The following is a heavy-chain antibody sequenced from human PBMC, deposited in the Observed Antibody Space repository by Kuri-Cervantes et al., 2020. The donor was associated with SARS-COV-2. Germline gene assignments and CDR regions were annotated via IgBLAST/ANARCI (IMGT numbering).Heavy chain of an antibody. V-gene: IGHV3-23*01. CDR3: ARERGSSWYSSKAFDI. CDR2: ISGSGGST. CDR1: GFTFSSYA. D-gene: IGHD6-13*01. J-gene: IGHJ3*02. Sequence: GSLRLSCAASGFTFSSYAMSWVRQAPGKGLEWVSAISGSGGSTYYADSVKGRFTISRDNAKNSLYLQMNSLRAEDTAVYYCARERGSSWYSSKAFDIWGQGTMVTVSS.